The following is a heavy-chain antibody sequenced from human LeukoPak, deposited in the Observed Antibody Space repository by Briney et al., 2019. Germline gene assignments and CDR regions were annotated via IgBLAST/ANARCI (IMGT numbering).Heavy chain of an antibody. V-gene: IGHV3-30-3*01. J-gene: IGHJ1*01. D-gene: IGHD1-26*01. CDR3: AKGGPFSDTSEKYWQH. CDR1: EFTSRSYV. CDR2: ISKDGSNK. Sequence: GGSLRLSCAASEFTSRSYVMHWVRQAPGKGLEWVAVISKDGSNKYYADSVKGRFTISRDNSKNTLYLRMNSLRAEDTAVYYCAKGGPFSDTSEKYWQHWGQGTLVTVSS.